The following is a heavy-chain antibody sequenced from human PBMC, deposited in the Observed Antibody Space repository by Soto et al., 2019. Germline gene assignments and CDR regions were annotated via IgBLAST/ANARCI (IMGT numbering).Heavy chain of an antibody. V-gene: IGHV1-69*01. CDR1: GGTLSRSA. D-gene: IGHD6-13*01. CDR3: GTGSSWTKVES. J-gene: IGHJ4*02. Sequence: QVQLVQSGAEVKKPGSSVKVSCKASGGTLSRSAISWVRQAPGQGLEWMGGIIPIFGQAIYAQKFRGRVSIIADESTRTAYMEMSSLRSADTAVYYCGTGSSWTKVESWGQGTLVTVSS. CDR2: IIPIFGQA.